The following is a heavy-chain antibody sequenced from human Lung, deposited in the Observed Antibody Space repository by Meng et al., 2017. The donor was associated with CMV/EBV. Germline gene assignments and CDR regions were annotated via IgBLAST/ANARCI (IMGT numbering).Heavy chain of an antibody. V-gene: IGHV4-4*02. CDR3: LRRSGGSV. D-gene: IGHD3-10*01. Sequence: QVQLRGSGPALVKPSETPSLTCAVSGDSITNHNWWARVRQPPGKGLEWIGEIPHRGSSAYNPSLKSRVSMSIDKSKNQFSLKLTSVTAADTAVYHCLRRSGGSVWGQGTLVTVSS. J-gene: IGHJ1*01. CDR1: GDSITNHNW. CDR2: IPHRGSS.